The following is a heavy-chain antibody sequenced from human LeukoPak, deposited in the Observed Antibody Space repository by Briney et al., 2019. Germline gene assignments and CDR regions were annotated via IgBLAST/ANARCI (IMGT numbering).Heavy chain of an antibody. CDR3: ARAVAVAGTGNYYYYYGMDV. CDR2: ISYDGSNK. J-gene: IGHJ6*02. Sequence: GGSLRLSCAASGFAFRAYDMSWVRQAPGKGLEWMAVISYDGSNKYYADSVKGRFTISRDNSKNTLYLQMNSLRAEDTAVYYCARAVAVAGTGNYYYYYGMDVWGQGTTVTVSS. D-gene: IGHD6-19*01. CDR1: GFAFRAYD. V-gene: IGHV3-30*03.